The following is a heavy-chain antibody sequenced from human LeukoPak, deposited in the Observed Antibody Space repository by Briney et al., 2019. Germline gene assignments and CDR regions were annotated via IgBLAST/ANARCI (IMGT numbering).Heavy chain of an antibody. V-gene: IGHV1-2*02. CDR3: ARVRGGGYYFDY. CDR1: GYTFTGYY. CDR2: INPNSGGT. D-gene: IGHD5-24*01. J-gene: IGHJ4*02. Sequence: ASVKVSCKASGYTFTGYYMHWVRQAPGQGLEWMGWINPNSGGTNYAQKFQGRVTMTRDTSISTAYMELSRLRSDDTAVYYCARVRGGGYYFDYWGQGTLVTISS.